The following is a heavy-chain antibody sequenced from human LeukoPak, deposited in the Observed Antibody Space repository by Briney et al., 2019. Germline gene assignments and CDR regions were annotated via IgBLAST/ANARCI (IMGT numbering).Heavy chain of an antibody. D-gene: IGHD6-6*01. Sequence: NPSETLSLTCSVSGGSISSHFWTWIRQPPGKGLEWIGYVYYSGNTNYNPSLRSRVTISIDTSKNQFSLNLKSVTAADTAIYYCAREGLAARRGAFDIWGQGTVVSVSS. J-gene: IGHJ3*02. V-gene: IGHV4-59*11. CDR1: GGSISSHF. CDR2: VYYSGNT. CDR3: AREGLAARRGAFDI.